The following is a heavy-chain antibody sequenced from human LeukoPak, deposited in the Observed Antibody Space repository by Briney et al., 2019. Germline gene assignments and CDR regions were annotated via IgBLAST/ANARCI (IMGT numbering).Heavy chain of an antibody. CDR2: VYHSGST. D-gene: IGHD3-22*01. CDR1: GYSVSSGYH. Sequence: SGPLSLTCTVSGYSVSSGYHWGWIRPPPGKGLEWIGSVYHSGSTYYNPSLKSRVTISVDTSKNQFSLKLSSVAAADTAVYYCARGDYYDSSGILDYWGQGTLVTVSS. CDR3: ARGDYYDSSGILDY. V-gene: IGHV4-38-2*02. J-gene: IGHJ4*02.